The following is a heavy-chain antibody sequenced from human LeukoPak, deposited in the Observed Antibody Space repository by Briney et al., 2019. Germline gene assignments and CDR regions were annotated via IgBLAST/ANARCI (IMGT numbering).Heavy chain of an antibody. J-gene: IGHJ4*02. CDR3: ARGIRLVGATPPFDY. CDR1: GGTFSSYA. Sequence: ASVKVSCKASGGTFSSYAISWVRQAPGQGLEWMGGIIPIFGTANYAQKFQGRVTITADESTSTAYMELSSLRSEDTAVYYCARGIRLVGATPPFDYWGQGTLVTVSS. V-gene: IGHV1-69*13. D-gene: IGHD1-26*01. CDR2: IIPIFGTA.